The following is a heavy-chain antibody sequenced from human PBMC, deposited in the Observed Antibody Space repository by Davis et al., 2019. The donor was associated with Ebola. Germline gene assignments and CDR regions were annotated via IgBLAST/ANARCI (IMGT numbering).Heavy chain of an antibody. Sequence: GESLKISCAASGFTFSSNSMNWVRQAPGKGLEWVSFISSSSNYIYYADSVKGRFTVSRDNAKNSLYLQMNSLRAEDTAVYYCVRDPALVVTGGGWFFGLWSRGTLVTVSS. CDR1: GFTFSSNS. V-gene: IGHV3-21*01. CDR2: ISSSSNYI. J-gene: IGHJ2*01. D-gene: IGHD2-21*02. CDR3: VRDPALVVTGGGWFFGL.